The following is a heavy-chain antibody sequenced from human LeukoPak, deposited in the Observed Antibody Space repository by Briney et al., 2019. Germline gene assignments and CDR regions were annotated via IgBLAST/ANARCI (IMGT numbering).Heavy chain of an antibody. CDR1: GYTFTSFG. J-gene: IGHJ4*02. Sequence: ASVKVSCKTSGYTFTSFGISWVRQAPGQGLEWMGIINPSGGSTSYAQKFQGRVTMTRDTSTSTVYMELSSLRSEDTAVYYCARGWAAVAGTAGDYWGQGTLVTVSS. CDR2: INPSGGST. D-gene: IGHD6-19*01. CDR3: ARGWAAVAGTAGDY. V-gene: IGHV1-46*01.